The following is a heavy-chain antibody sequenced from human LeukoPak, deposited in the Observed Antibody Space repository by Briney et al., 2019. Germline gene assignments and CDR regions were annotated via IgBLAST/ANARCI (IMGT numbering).Heavy chain of an antibody. CDR3: ARVAKYDILTGYQYPDY. CDR1: GYTFTGYY. CDR2: INPNSGGT. Sequence: ASVKVSCKASGYTFTGYYMHWVRQAPGQGLEWMGWINPNSGGTNYAQKFQGRVTMTRDTSISTAYMERSRLRSDDTAVYYCARVAKYDILTGYQYPDYWGQGTLVTVSS. V-gene: IGHV1-2*02. J-gene: IGHJ4*02. D-gene: IGHD3-9*01.